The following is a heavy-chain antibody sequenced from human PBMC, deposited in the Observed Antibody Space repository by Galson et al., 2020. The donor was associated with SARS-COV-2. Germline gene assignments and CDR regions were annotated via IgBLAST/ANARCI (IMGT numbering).Heavy chain of an antibody. Sequence: GGYLRLSCTASGFTFGDYAMSWVRPAPGKGLEGVGFIRSKAYGGTTEYAASVKGRFTISRDDSKSIAYLQMNSLKTEDTAVYYCTRVSGRQGDAFDIWGQGTMVTVSS. CDR2: IRSKAYGGTT. CDR1: GFTFGDYA. D-gene: IGHD1-26*01. J-gene: IGHJ3*02. V-gene: IGHV3-49*04. CDR3: TRVSGRQGDAFDI.